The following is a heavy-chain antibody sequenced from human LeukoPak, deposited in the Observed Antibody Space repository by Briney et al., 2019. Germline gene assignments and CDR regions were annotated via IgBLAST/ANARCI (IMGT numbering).Heavy chain of an antibody. D-gene: IGHD2-2*01. CDR3: AGYCSSTSCYWFDP. CDR2: INHSGST. CDR1: GGSFSGYY. J-gene: IGHJ5*02. V-gene: IGHV4-34*01. Sequence: PSETLSLTCAVYGGSFSGYYWSWIRQPPGKGLEWIGEINHSGSTNYNPSLKSRVTISVDTSKNQFSLKLSSVTAADTAVYYCAGYCSSTSCYWFDPWGQGTLVTVSS.